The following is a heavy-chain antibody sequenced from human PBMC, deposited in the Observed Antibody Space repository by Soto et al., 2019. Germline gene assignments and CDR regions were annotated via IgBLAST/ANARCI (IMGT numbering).Heavy chain of an antibody. Sequence: SVKVSCKASGGTFSSYTISWVRQAPGQGLEWMGRIIPILGIANYAQKFQGRVTITADKSTSTAYMELSSLRSEDTAVYYCAGDTYYYDSSGYAKFDYWGQGTLVTVSS. CDR1: GGTFSSYT. CDR2: IIPILGIA. V-gene: IGHV1-69*02. J-gene: IGHJ4*02. CDR3: AGDTYYYDSSGYAKFDY. D-gene: IGHD3-22*01.